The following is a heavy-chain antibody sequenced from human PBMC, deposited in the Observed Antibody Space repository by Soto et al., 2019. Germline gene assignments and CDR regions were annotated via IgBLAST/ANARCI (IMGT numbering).Heavy chain of an antibody. CDR2: MNPNSGNT. CDR1: GYTFTSYD. V-gene: IGHV1-8*01. J-gene: IGHJ6*02. D-gene: IGHD3-3*01. CDR3: ASSRWDGRYDFWSGTDRYYYYYGIDV. Sequence: ASVKVSCKASGYTFTSYDINWVRQATGQGLEWMGWMNPNSGNTGYAQKLQGRVTMTRNTSISTAYMELSSLRSEDTAVYYCASSRWDGRYDFWSGTDRYYYYYGIDVWGQGPTVT.